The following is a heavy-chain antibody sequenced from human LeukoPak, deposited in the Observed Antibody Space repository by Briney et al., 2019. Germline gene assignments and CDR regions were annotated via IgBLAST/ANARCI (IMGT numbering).Heavy chain of an antibody. Sequence: ASVKVSCKASGDTFTGYYMHWVRQAPGQGLEWMGWINPNSGGTNYAQKFQGRVTMTRDTSISTAYMELSRLRSDDTAVYYCARGLYGSGSFDYWGQGTLVTVSS. J-gene: IGHJ4*02. V-gene: IGHV1-2*02. D-gene: IGHD3-10*01. CDR2: INPNSGGT. CDR3: ARGLYGSGSFDY. CDR1: GDTFTGYY.